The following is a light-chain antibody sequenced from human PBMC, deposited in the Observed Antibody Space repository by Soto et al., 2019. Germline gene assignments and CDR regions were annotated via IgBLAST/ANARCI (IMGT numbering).Light chain of an antibody. CDR1: QSVSSK. J-gene: IGKJ1*01. V-gene: IGKV3D-15*01. Sequence: EIVMTQSPATLSVSPLERATLSCRASQSVSSKLAWYQQKPGQAPRLLIFGASTRANGVPDRFSGSGSRTDFTLTISRLDPEDFAVYYCQQYGTSPRWTFGQGTKV. CDR3: QQYGTSPRWT. CDR2: GAS.